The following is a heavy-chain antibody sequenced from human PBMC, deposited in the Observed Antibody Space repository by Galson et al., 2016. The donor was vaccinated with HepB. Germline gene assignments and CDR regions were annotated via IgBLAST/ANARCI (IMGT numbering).Heavy chain of an antibody. CDR1: GGSISSSSYY. CDR3: ARSMTTFKISAFNI. V-gene: IGHV4-39*07. CDR2: IYYSGST. J-gene: IGHJ3*02. D-gene: IGHD2/OR15-2a*01. Sequence: SETLSLTCTVSGGSISSSSYYWGWIRQPPGKGLEWIGSIYYSGSTYYNPSLKSRLFISLDTSENYFSLSLSSVTAAATALYFCARSMTTFKISAFNIWGRGTMVTVSS.